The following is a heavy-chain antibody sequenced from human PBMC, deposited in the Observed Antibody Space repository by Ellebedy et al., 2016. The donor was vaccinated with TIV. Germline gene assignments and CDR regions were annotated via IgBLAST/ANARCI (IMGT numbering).Heavy chain of an antibody. CDR2: MNQDGSDK. CDR1: GFSFRSYW. V-gene: IGHV3-7*01. CDR3: ATDGSYGDYLSPTHALER. Sequence: GGSLRLSCAAYGFSFRSYWMSWVRQAPGKGLEWVANMNQDGSDKYYVDSVKGRFTISRDNAKNSLYLHMNSLRVEDTAVYYCATDGSYGDYLSPTHALERWGQGTTVTVSS. D-gene: IGHD4-17*01. J-gene: IGHJ6*02.